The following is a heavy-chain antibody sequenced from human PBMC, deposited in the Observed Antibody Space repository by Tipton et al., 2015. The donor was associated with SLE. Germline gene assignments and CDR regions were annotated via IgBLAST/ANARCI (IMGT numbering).Heavy chain of an antibody. CDR3: ARDQAAAGWGDFDY. CDR2: INHSGST. V-gene: IGHV4-34*01. D-gene: IGHD6-13*01. J-gene: IGHJ4*02. CDR1: GGSFSGYY. Sequence: TLSLTCAVYGGSFSGYYWSWIRQPPGKGLEWIGEINHSGSTNYNPSLKSRVTISVDTSKNQFSLKLSPVTAADTAVYYCARDQAAAGWGDFDYWGQGTLVTVSS.